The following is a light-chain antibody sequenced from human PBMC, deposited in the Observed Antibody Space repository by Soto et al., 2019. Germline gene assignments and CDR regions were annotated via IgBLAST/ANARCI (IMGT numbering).Light chain of an antibody. CDR1: QSVLYSSDNKNY. Sequence: DIVMTQSPDSLAVSLGERATINCKSSQSVLYSSDNKNYLAWYQQKPGQRPKLLIYWASTRASGVPDRFSGSGSGTDFTLTISSLQAEDVAVYYCQQYYSTPLTFGGGTKVEIK. V-gene: IGKV4-1*01. CDR2: WAS. J-gene: IGKJ4*01. CDR3: QQYYSTPLT.